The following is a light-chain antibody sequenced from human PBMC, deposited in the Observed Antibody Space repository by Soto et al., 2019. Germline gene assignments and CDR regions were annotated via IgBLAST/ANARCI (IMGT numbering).Light chain of an antibody. CDR2: DAS. V-gene: IGKV3-11*01. J-gene: IGKJ3*01. CDR3: QQRSNWPPGFT. Sequence: EIVLTQSPATLSLSPGEEAPFSCRASQIVSSYLAWYHQKPGQAPRLLLHDASNRATGIPARFSGSGSGTDFTRTISSLEPEEFAVYYCQQRSNWPPGFTFGPGTKVDIK. CDR1: QIVSSY.